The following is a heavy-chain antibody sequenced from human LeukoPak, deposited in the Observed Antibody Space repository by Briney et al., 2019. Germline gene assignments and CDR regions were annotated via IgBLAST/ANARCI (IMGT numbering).Heavy chain of an antibody. CDR2: IDPRGNT. CDR3: ARVTFIRGVVT. V-gene: IGHV4-61*08. CDR1: GDSISSGGYY. Sequence: SSETLSLTCTVSGDSISSGGYYWSWIRQHPGTGLELIAYIDPRGNTAYKPSLKSRLTISVDPSTNQLSLKLTSVTAADTAVYFCARVTFIRGVVTWGQGTLVTVSS. D-gene: IGHD3-10*01. J-gene: IGHJ5*02.